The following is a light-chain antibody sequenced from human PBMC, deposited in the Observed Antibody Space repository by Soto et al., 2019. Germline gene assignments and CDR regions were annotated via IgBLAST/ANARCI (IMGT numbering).Light chain of an antibody. CDR2: DAS. J-gene: IGKJ5*01. V-gene: IGKV3-11*01. CDR3: QQRNSWPIT. CDR1: QSVSSN. Sequence: EIVMTQSPATLSLSPGERATHSFRASQSVSSNLAWYQQKPGQAPRLLIYDASNRAAGIPARFSGSGFGTDFSLTINNLEPEDFAVYYCQQRNSWPITFGQGTRLEI.